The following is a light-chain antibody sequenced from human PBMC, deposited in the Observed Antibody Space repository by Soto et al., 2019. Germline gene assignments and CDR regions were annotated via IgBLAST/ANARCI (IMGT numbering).Light chain of an antibody. CDR3: QQYGSSPWP. V-gene: IGKV3-20*01. CDR1: HSVSSSY. CDR2: GAF. J-gene: IGKJ1*01. Sequence: TVFTQSPRTLSLSPGKRATLSCSASHSVSSSYLAWYQQKPCQAPRLLLYGAFSRATGKPERFSGSGSGTDFTLTLSRLEPQDLAVYYCQQYGSSPWPFGQGTKVDIK.